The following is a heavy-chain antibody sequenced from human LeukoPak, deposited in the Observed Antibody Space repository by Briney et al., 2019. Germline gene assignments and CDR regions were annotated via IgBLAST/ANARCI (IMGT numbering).Heavy chain of an antibody. J-gene: IGHJ4*02. D-gene: IGHD3-22*01. V-gene: IGHV1-18*01. CDR1: GYTFTSYG. CDR3: TRDDSSGWNYFVY. Sequence: ASVKVSCKASGYTFTSYGISWVRQAPGQGLEWMGWISAYNGNTNYAQKLQGRVTMTTDTSTSTAYMELRSLTSDATAVYYFTRDDSSGWNYFVYWGQGALVTVPS. CDR2: ISAYNGNT.